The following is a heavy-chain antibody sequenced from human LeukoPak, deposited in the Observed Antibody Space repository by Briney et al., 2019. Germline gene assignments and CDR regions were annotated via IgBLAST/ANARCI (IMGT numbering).Heavy chain of an antibody. J-gene: IGHJ4*02. CDR3: ARGQVVDY. D-gene: IGHD2-21*01. Sequence: SETLSLACAVYGGSFSGYYWSWIRQPPGKGLEWIGEINHSGSTNYNPSLKSRVTISVDTSKNKFSLKLSSVTAADTAVYYCARGQVVDYWGQGTLVTVSS. CDR1: GGSFSGYY. CDR2: INHSGST. V-gene: IGHV4-34*01.